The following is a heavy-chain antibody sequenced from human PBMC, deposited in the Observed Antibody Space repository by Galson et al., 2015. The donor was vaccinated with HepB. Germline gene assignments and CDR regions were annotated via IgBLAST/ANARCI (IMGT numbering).Heavy chain of an antibody. V-gene: IGHV3-7*01. D-gene: IGHD2-2*01. CDR1: GYSFSSYG. J-gene: IGHJ3*02. CDR3: ARDSSPYCDSSTCYDALDI. CDR2: INEDGSVQ. Sequence: SLRLSCAGSGYSFSSYGMHWVRQAPGKGLEWVANINEDGSVQHYVDSVKGRFTISRDNAKKSLFLQMNSLRAEDTAVYYCARDSSPYCDSSTCYDALDIWGQGTMVTVSS.